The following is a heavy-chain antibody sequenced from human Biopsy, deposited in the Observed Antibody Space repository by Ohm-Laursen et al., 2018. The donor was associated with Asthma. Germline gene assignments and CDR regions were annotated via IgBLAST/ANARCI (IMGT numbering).Heavy chain of an antibody. Sequence: GASVKVSCKASGYTFISYAIHWVRQAPGQRLEWMGWINAGNGNTKYSQKFQGRVTISADVFRNTVHLELSSLRSEDTAVLYCAKARCYYFYCDMEVWGQGTTVTVSS. CDR1: GYTFISYA. J-gene: IGHJ6*02. CDR2: INAGNGNT. D-gene: IGHD3-3*01. V-gene: IGHV1-3*01. CDR3: AKARCYYFYCDMEV.